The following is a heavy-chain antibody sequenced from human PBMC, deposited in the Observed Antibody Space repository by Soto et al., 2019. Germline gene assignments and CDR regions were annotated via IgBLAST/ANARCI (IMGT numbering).Heavy chain of an antibody. Sequence: QVQLVESGGGLVKPGGSLRLSCAASGFTFSDYYMSWIRQAPGKGLEWVSYISSSGSTIYYADAVKGRFTISRGNAKNSLDKQTNSLSAEDTGLYYWARGGGYDFWSGYPEGYWGQGTLVTVSS. J-gene: IGHJ4*02. CDR3: ARGGGYDFWSGYPEGY. V-gene: IGHV3-11*01. CDR2: ISSSGSTI. D-gene: IGHD3-3*01. CDR1: GFTFSDYY.